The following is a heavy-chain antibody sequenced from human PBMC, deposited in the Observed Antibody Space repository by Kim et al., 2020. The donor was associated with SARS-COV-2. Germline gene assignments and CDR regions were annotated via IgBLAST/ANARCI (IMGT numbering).Heavy chain of an antibody. Sequence: SETLSLTCTVSGGSINSRSYYWGWIRQCPGKGLDWIGSMNYSGSIYYNPSLESRVHMSADASQNQVYLRLSNVTAADTAEYYCARHSPTWVQLWSGYYGKAVWGEGTTLIVPS. D-gene: IGHD5-18*01. CDR3: ARHSPTWVQLWSGYYGKAV. V-gene: IGHV4-39*01. CDR2: MNYSGSI. CDR1: GGSINSRSYY. J-gene: IGHJ6*04.